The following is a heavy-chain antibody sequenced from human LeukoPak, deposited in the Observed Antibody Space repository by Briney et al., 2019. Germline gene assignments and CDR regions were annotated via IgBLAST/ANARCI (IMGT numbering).Heavy chain of an antibody. CDR3: ARVERGGSGGFQH. D-gene: IGHD3-10*01. CDR1: GDSFSSGRYY. CDR2: IYYSGSA. Sequence: SQTLSLTCTVSGDSFSSGRYYWSWIRQLPGKGLEWIGCIYYSGSAYYNPSLKSRVSISVDTSKNQFSLKLSSVTAADTAVYYCARVERGGSGGFQHWGQGTLVTVSS. V-gene: IGHV4-30-4*01. J-gene: IGHJ1*01.